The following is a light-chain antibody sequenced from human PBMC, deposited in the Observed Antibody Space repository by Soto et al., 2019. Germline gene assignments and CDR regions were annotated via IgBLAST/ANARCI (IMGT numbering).Light chain of an antibody. J-gene: IGKJ1*01. CDR1: QGIGND. V-gene: IGKV1-6*01. CDR2: GAS. CDR3: LQDYNYPRT. Sequence: AIQMTQSPSSLSASVGDRVTITCRASQGIGNDLGWYQQKPGKAPKLLIYGASSLQSGVPSRFSGSGSGTDFTLTISSLQPEDFATYYCLQDYNYPRTFGQGTKVEI.